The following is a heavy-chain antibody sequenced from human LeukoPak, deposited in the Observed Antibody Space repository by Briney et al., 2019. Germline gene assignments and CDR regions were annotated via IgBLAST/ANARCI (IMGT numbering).Heavy chain of an antibody. CDR3: AIEISRFGI. CDR2: IYTGGTT. V-gene: IGHV3-66*01. Sequence: GGSLRLSCAASGFTVSSSNYMNWVRPAPGKGLEWVSGIYTGGTTYYTDSVKGRFTISRDNPNSTLYLQMHSLRAKDTAVYYCAIEISRFGIWGQGTLGTVSS. CDR1: GFTVSSSNY. D-gene: IGHD3-16*01. J-gene: IGHJ4*02.